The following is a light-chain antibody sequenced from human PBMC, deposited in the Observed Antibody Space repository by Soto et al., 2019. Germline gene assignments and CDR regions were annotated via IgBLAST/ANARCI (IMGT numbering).Light chain of an antibody. CDR2: EVS. V-gene: IGLV2-14*01. CDR1: SHDIGGYKY. Sequence: QSVLTQPASVSGSPGQSITISCTGTSHDIGGYKYVSWYQQHPDKAPKVLIFEVSNRPSGISNRFSGSKSGNTASLTISGLQAEDEADYYCSSYTSSTTSVVFGGGTQLTVL. J-gene: IGLJ2*01. CDR3: SSYTSSTTSVV.